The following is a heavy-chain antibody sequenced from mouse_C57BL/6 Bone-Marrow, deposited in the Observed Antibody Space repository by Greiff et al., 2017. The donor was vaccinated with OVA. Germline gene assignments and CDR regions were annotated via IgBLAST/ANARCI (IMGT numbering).Heavy chain of an antibody. CDR1: GYTFTSYW. V-gene: IGHV1-69*01. CDR2: IDPSDSYT. J-gene: IGHJ2*01. Sequence: QVQLQQPGAELVMPGASVKLSCKASGYTFTSYWMHWVKQRPGQGLEWIGEIDPSDSYTNYNQKFNGKSTLTVDKSSSTAYMQLSSLTSEDSAVYYCVSGLDYWGQGTTLTVSS. CDR3: VSGLDY.